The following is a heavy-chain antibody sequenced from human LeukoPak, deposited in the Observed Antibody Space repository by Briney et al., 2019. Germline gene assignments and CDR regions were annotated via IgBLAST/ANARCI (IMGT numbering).Heavy chain of an antibody. Sequence: GGSLRLSCVASGFTFSSYAMSWVRQAPGKGLEWVSAISGSGGSTYYADSVKGRFTISRDNSKNTLYLQMNSLRAEDTAVYYCAKDLSVAARPQAADYWGQGTLVTVSS. CDR2: ISGSGGST. V-gene: IGHV3-23*01. D-gene: IGHD6-6*01. J-gene: IGHJ4*02. CDR3: AKDLSVAARPQAADY. CDR1: GFTFSSYA.